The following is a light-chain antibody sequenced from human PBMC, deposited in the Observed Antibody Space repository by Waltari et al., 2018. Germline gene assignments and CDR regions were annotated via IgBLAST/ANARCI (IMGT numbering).Light chain of an antibody. CDR2: EVS. CDR1: SSDVGGYNY. J-gene: IGLJ2*01. V-gene: IGLV2-14*01. Sequence: QSALTQPASVSGSPGQSITISCTGTSSDVGGYNYVSWYQQHPGKAPKPMIYEVSNRPSWVSNLFSGSKSGNTASLTISGLQAEDEAEYYCSSYTSSSTSVVFGGGTKLTVL. CDR3: SSYTSSSTSVV.